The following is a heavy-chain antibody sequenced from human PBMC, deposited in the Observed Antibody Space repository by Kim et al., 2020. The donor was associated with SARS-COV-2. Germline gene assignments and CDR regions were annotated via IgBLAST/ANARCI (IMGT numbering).Heavy chain of an antibody. CDR3: ARESGNSYGFDY. CDR1: GGTFSNYV. CDR2: ISPIFGKA. Sequence: SVKVSCKASGGTFSNYVFSWVRQAPGQGLAWMGGISPIFGKANYAQNFQGRVTMTADESTTTVFLELDSLRSDDTAVYYCARESGNSYGFDYWGQGTLVTVSS. V-gene: IGHV1-69*13. D-gene: IGHD3-3*01. J-gene: IGHJ4*02.